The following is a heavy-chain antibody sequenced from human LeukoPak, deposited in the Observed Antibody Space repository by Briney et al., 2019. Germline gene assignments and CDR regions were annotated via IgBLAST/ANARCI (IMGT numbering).Heavy chain of an antibody. Sequence: GASVRDSCMVSRYTLTELSMHWVRQAPGKGLGWMGGFDPEDGETIYTQKFQGRVTMTEDTSTDTAYMELSSLRSEDTAVYYCATGYCSGGSCSNWFDPWGQGTLVTVSS. CDR3: ATGYCSGGSCSNWFDP. V-gene: IGHV1-24*01. CDR1: RYTLTELS. J-gene: IGHJ5*02. D-gene: IGHD2-15*01. CDR2: FDPEDGET.